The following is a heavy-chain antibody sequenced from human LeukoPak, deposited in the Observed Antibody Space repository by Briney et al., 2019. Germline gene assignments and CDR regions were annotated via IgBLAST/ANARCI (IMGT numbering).Heavy chain of an antibody. CDR3: ARREQLANDAFDI. CDR1: GFTFSSYS. Sequence: GGSLRLSCAASGFTFSSYSMNWVRQAPGKGLEWVSSISSSSSYIYYADSVKGRFTISRDNAKNSLYLQMNSLRAEDTAVYYCARREQLANDAFDIWGQGTMVTVSS. CDR2: ISSSSSYI. D-gene: IGHD6-13*01. V-gene: IGHV3-21*01. J-gene: IGHJ3*02.